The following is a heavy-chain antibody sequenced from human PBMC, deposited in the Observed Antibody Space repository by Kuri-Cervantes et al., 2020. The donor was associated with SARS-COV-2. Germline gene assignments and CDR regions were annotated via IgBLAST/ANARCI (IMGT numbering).Heavy chain of an antibody. CDR2: ISAYNGKT. D-gene: IGHD3-3*01. J-gene: IGHJ3*02. CDR1: GYTFTSYG. V-gene: IGHV1-18*01. CDR3: ARSIFGGSRDAFDI. Sequence: ASVKVSCKASGYTFTSYGISWVRQAPGQGLEWMGWISAYNGKTNYVQKFQGRVTMTTDTSTSTAYMELRSLRSDDTAVYYCARSIFGGSRDAFDIWGQGTMVTVSS.